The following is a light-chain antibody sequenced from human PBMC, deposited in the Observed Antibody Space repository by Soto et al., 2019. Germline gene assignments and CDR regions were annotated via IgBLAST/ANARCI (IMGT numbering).Light chain of an antibody. CDR1: SSDVGSYNL. CDR2: EGS. CDR3: CSYAGSSTFEGVV. J-gene: IGLJ2*01. V-gene: IGLV2-23*03. Sequence: QSALTQPASVSGSPGQSITISCTGTSSDVGSYNLVSWHQQHPGKAPKLMIYEGSKRPSGVSNRFSGSKSGNTASLTISGLQAEDEADYYCCSYAGSSTFEGVVFGGGTKVTVL.